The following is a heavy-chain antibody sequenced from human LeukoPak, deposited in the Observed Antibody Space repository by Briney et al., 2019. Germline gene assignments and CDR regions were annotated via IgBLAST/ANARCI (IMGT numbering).Heavy chain of an antibody. V-gene: IGHV3-21*04. CDR1: RFTFSSYT. CDR2: ISSSSSYI. CDR3: AKSTQWELLWGTDFDY. J-gene: IGHJ4*02. Sequence: GGSLRLSCAASRFTFSSYTMNWVRQAPGKGLEWVSSISSSSSYIYYADSVKGRFTISRDNAKNTLYLQMNSLRAEDTAVYYCAKSTQWELLWGTDFDYWGQGTLVTVSS. D-gene: IGHD1-26*01.